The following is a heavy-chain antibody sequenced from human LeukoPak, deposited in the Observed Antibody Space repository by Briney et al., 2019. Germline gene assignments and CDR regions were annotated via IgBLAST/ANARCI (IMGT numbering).Heavy chain of an antibody. CDR1: GFTFSSYA. D-gene: IGHD2-2*01. V-gene: IGHV3-23*01. Sequence: GGSLRLSCAASGFTFSSYAMSWVRQAPGKGLEWVSAISGSGGSTCYADSVKGRFTISRDNSKNTLYLQMNSLRAEDTAVYYCAKGHAVVPAAMYYWGQGTLVTDSS. CDR2: ISGSGGST. CDR3: AKGHAVVPAAMYY. J-gene: IGHJ4*02.